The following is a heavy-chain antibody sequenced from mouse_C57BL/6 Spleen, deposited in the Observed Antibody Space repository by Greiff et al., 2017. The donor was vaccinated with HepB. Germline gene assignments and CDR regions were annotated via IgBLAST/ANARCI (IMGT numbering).Heavy chain of an antibody. V-gene: IGHV1-82*01. Sequence: QVQLKQSGPELVKPGASVKISCKASGYAFSSSWMNWVKQRPGKGLEWIGRIYPGDGDTNYNGKFKGKATLTADKSSSTAYMQLSSLTSEDSAVYFGARDGDYGGFAYWGQGTLVTVSA. CDR1: GYAFSSSW. J-gene: IGHJ3*01. CDR2: IYPGDGDT. CDR3: ARDGDYGGFAY. D-gene: IGHD2-4*01.